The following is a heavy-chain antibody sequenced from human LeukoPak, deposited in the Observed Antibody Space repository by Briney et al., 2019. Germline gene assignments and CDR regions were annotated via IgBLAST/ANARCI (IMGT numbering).Heavy chain of an antibody. D-gene: IGHD6-19*01. CDR1: GGSLSSGSDY. CDR3: ARVYSSGWYGGHFDY. V-gene: IGHV4-61*02. Sequence: PSETLSLTCTVSGGSLSSGSDYWSWIRQPAGKGLEWIGRIYTSGSTNYNPSLKSRVTMSVDTSKNQFSLKLSSVTAADTAVYYCARVYSSGWYGGHFDYWGQGTLVTVSS. J-gene: IGHJ4*02. CDR2: IYTSGST.